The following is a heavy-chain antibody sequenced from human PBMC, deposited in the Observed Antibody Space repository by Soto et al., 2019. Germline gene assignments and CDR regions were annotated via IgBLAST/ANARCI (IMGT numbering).Heavy chain of an antibody. J-gene: IGHJ4*02. CDR2: ISGSGGST. D-gene: IGHD3-3*01. V-gene: IGHV3-23*01. CDR3: AKGTSLYYDFWSGYSDY. Sequence: PGGALRLSCAASGFTFSSYAMSWVRQAPWKGLEWVSAISGSGGSTYYADSVKGRFTISRDNSKNTLYLQMNSLRAEDTAVYYCAKGTSLYYDFWSGYSDYWGQGTLVTVSS. CDR1: GFTFSSYA.